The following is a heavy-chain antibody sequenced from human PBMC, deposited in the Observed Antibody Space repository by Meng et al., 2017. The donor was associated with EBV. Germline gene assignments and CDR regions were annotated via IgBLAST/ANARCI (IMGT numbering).Heavy chain of an antibody. CDR2: FLPRLGAP. CDR3: ASESGRGYTPDY. J-gene: IGHJ4*02. Sequence: QVPLVQFAAEVKKPGSSVKVSCKTSGGPFRYYAISWVRQAPGQGLEWLGGFLPRLGAPNYAQKFHGRVKITADESTSTHYMDLSSLRSEDTAIYYCASESGRGYTPDYWGQGTLVTVSS. V-gene: IGHV1-69*01. CDR1: GGPFRYYA. D-gene: IGHD3-10*01.